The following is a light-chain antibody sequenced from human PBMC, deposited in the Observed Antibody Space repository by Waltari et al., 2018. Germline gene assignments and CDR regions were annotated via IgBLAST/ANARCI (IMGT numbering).Light chain of an antibody. Sequence: QSVLTQPPSVSGAQGQRVTISCTGSSSNIGAGYVVHWYQQLPGTAPKLLLQGNSHRPSGVPDRFSGSKSGTSASLAITGLQAEDEADYYCQSYDSSLSGVVFGGGTKLTVL. J-gene: IGLJ2*01. CDR3: QSYDSSLSGVV. CDR1: SSNIGAGYV. V-gene: IGLV1-40*01. CDR2: GNS.